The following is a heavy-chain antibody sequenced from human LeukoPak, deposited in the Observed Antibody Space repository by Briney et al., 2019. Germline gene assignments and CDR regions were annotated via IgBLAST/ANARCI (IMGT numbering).Heavy chain of an antibody. CDR1: GFTFSSYG. J-gene: IGHJ4*02. Sequence: GGSLRLSCAASGFTFSSYGMHWVRQAPGKGLEWVAFIRYDGSNKYYADSVKGRFTISRDNSKNTLYLQMNSLRAEDTAVYYCARGRGSSYGDPFDYWGQGTLVTVSS. CDR2: IRYDGSNK. CDR3: ARGRGSSYGDPFDY. D-gene: IGHD5-18*01. V-gene: IGHV3-30*02.